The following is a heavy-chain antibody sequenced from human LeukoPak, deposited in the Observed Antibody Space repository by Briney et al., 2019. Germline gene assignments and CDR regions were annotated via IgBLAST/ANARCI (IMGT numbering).Heavy chain of an antibody. D-gene: IGHD3-10*01. CDR2: MYTSGST. J-gene: IGHJ6*03. Sequence: SETLSLTCTVSGGSISSGSYYWSWIRQPAGQGLEYIGRMYTSGSTNYNPSLKSRVTISVDTSKNQFSLKLSSVTAADTAVYYCARRVGRYFGERAYYYNYMDVWDKGTTVTISS. CDR3: ARRVGRYFGERAYYYNYMDV. V-gene: IGHV4-61*02. CDR1: GGSISSGSYY.